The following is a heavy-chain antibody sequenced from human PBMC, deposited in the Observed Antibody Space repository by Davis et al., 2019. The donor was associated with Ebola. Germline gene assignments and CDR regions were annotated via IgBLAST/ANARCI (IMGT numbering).Heavy chain of an antibody. J-gene: IGHJ3*02. CDR3: ARLKGWGNFDWLLYRREDAFDI. D-gene: IGHD3-9*01. CDR1: GFTFSSYA. Sequence: GESLKISCAASGFTFSSYAMSWVRQAPGKGLEWVSSISSSSSYIYYADSVKGRFTISRDNAKNSLYLQMNSLRAEDTAVYYCARLKGWGNFDWLLYRREDAFDIWGQGTMVTVSS. CDR2: ISSSSSYI. V-gene: IGHV3-21*04.